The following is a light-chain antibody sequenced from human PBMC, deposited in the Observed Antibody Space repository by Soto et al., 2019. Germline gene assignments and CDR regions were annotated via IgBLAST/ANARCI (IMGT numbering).Light chain of an antibody. CDR1: QSIRGY. J-gene: IGKJ4*01. V-gene: IGKV1-39*01. Sequence: DIQMTQSPSSLPASVGDRVTVTCRASQSIRGYLNWYQQKPGKAPNLLIYDASTLHSGVPSRFSGGGSGTDFTLTISSLQPEDFATYYCQQVNVYPSTFGGGTKVDIK. CDR3: QQVNVYPST. CDR2: DAS.